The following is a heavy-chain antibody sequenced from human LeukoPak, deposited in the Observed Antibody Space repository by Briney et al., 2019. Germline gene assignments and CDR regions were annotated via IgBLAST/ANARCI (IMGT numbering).Heavy chain of an antibody. CDR3: ARGVEYSSSPKDWYFDL. V-gene: IGHV1-2*02. J-gene: IGHJ2*01. Sequence: GASVKVSCKAFGYSFTGYHLHWVRQAPRQGLEWMGWVNPKTGGTNYARKFQGRVTKTRDTSINTVNMELSRLTSDDTAVYYCARGVEYSSSPKDWYFDLWGRGTLVTVSS. CDR2: VNPKTGGT. D-gene: IGHD6-6*01. CDR1: GYSFTGYH.